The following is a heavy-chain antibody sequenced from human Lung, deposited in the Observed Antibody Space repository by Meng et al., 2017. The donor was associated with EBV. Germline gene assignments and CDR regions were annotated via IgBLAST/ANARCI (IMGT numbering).Heavy chain of an antibody. J-gene: IGHJ4*02. CDR1: VFTFCDNV. CDR3: GGVGVYSGNDIDY. Sequence: VELVGQGGGVVKPGTSLGLFSVNGVFTFCDNVRNRVRQAPGEGLEWVALDPYDVLNKAYADSVKDRFTISRDNSKNTLYLLMNSMRPEDEALYYCGGVGVYSGNDIDYWGQGTLVTVSS. D-gene: IGHD5-12*01. V-gene: IGHV3-30-3*01. CDR2: DPYDVLNK.